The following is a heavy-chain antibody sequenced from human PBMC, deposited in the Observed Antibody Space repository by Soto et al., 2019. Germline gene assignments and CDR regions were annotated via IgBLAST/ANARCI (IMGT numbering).Heavy chain of an antibody. V-gene: IGHV3-30-3*01. CDR1: GFTFSSYA. D-gene: IGHD2-21*02. CDR2: ISYDGSNK. CDR3: ARDSLVFCGGDCMGCDY. J-gene: IGHJ4*02. Sequence: GGSLRLSCEASGFTFSSYAIHWVRQAPGRSLEWVAVISYDGSNKYYADSVKGRFSVSRDDSMSTVYLQMNSLRAEDTALYYCARDSLVFCGGDCMGCDYWGQGTQVTVSS.